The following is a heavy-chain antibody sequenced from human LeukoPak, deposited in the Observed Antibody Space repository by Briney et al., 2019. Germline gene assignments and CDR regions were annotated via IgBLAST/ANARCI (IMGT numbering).Heavy chain of an antibody. CDR1: GGSISSYY. Sequence: SETLSLTCTVSGGSISSYYWSWIRQPPGKGLEWIGYIYYSGSTNYNPSLKSRVTISVDTSKNQFSLKLSSVTAADTAVYYCASNGDYYYYMDVWGKGTTVTISS. CDR2: IYYSGST. CDR3: ASNGDYYYYMDV. V-gene: IGHV4-59*01. D-gene: IGHD4-17*01. J-gene: IGHJ6*03.